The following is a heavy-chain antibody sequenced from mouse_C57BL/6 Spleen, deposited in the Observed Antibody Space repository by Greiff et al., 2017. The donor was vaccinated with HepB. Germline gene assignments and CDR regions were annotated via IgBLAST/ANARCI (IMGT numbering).Heavy chain of an antibody. J-gene: IGHJ3*01. CDR3: ARHYYGNYGWFAY. D-gene: IGHD2-1*01. CDR1: GFTFTDYY. V-gene: IGHV7-3*01. CDR2: IRNKANGYTT. Sequence: DVKLVESGGGLVQPGGSLSLSCAASGFTFTDYYMSWVRQPPGKALEWLGFIRNKANGYTTEYSASVKGRFTISRDNSQSILYLQINALRADDSATYYCARHYYGNYGWFAYWGQGTLVTVSA.